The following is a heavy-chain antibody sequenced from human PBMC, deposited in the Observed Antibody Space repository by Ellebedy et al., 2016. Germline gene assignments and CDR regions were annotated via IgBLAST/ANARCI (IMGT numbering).Heavy chain of an antibody. Sequence: GGSLRLSCAASGFTFSSYGMHWVRRAPGKGLEWVGFTKNKTNRGTTEYAASVKGRSTISRDDSKGIAYLQMNSLRSEDTAVYYCARESVLAAAGTPDYWGQGTLVTVSS. J-gene: IGHJ4*02. V-gene: IGHV3-71*01. CDR3: ARESVLAAAGTPDY. CDR1: GFTFSSYG. CDR2: TKNKTNRGTT. D-gene: IGHD6-13*01.